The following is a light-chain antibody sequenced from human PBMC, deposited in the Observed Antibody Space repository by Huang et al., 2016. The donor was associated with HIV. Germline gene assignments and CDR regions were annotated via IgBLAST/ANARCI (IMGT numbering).Light chain of an antibody. CDR3: QQYNRFYT. Sequence: IKRTQPPSTLSASVGDRVTIICRASQSVGNWLAWYQQKPGQAPKLLIYTASTLQNGVPSRFSGSGSETEFTLTINSLQPDDFATYYCQQYNRFYTFGQGTRLDIK. J-gene: IGKJ2*01. CDR1: QSVGNW. CDR2: TAS. V-gene: IGKV1-5*03.